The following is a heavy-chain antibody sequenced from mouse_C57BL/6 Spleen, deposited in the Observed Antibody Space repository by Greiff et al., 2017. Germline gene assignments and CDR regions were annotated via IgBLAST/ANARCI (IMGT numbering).Heavy chain of an antibody. Sequence: EVQRVESGPELVKPGASVKMSCKASGYTFTDYNMHWVKQSHGKSLEWIGYINPNNGGTSYNQKFKGKATLTVNKSSSTAYMELRSLTSEDSAVYYCAREAANWDYFDYWGQGTTLTVSS. D-gene: IGHD4-1*01. CDR2: INPNNGGT. V-gene: IGHV1-22*01. J-gene: IGHJ2*01. CDR3: AREAANWDYFDY. CDR1: GYTFTDYN.